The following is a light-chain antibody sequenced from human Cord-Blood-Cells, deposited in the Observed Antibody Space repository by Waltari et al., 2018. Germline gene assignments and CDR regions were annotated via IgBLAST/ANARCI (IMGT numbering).Light chain of an antibody. J-gene: IGLJ3*02. V-gene: IGLV2-11*01. Sequence: QSALTQPRSVSGSPGQSVTISCTGTSIDGGGYNYVSWYQQHPGKAPKLMIYDVSKRPSVVPVRFSGSKSGNTASLTISGLQAEDEADYYCCSYAGSYTLMFGGGTKLTVL. CDR2: DVS. CDR1: SIDGGGYNY. CDR3: CSYAGSYTLM.